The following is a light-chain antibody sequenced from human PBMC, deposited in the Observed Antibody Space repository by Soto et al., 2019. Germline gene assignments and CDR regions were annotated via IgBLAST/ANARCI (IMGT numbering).Light chain of an antibody. CDR1: QSVSSS. V-gene: IGKV3-11*01. J-gene: IGKJ5*01. Sequence: EIVLTQSPATLSSSPGESATLSCRASQSVSSSLAWYRQKPGQAPRLLIYGASNRAGGIPARFSGSGSGTDFTLTISSLEPEDFAVYYCQQRSNWPVTFGQGTRLEIK. CDR2: GAS. CDR3: QQRSNWPVT.